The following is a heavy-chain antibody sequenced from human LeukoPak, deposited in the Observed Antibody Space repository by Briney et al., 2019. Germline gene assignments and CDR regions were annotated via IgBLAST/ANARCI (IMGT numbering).Heavy chain of an antibody. J-gene: IGHJ3*02. CDR3: ASDYYDSSGYSDPDAFDI. CDR2: INPNSGGT. CDR1: GYTFTDYY. Sequence: ASVKVSCKASGYTFTDYYMHWVRQAPGQGLEWMGWINPNSGGTNYAQKFQGRVTMTRDTSISTAYMELSRLRSDDTAVYYCASDYYDSSGYSDPDAFDIWSQGTMVTVSS. V-gene: IGHV1-2*02. D-gene: IGHD3-22*01.